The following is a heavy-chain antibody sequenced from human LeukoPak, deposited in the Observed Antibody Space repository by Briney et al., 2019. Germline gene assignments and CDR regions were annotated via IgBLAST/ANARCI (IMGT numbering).Heavy chain of an antibody. V-gene: IGHV1-18*01. CDR3: ARVSELWPEYGSELPYHGMDV. CDR1: GYTFTSYG. Sequence: ASVKVSCKASGYTFTSYGISWVRQAPEQGLEWMGWISAYNGNTNYAQKLQGRVTMTTDTSTSTAYMELRSLRSDDTAVYYCARVSELWPEYGSELPYHGMDVWGQGTTVTVSS. J-gene: IGHJ6*02. D-gene: IGHD5-18*01. CDR2: ISAYNGNT.